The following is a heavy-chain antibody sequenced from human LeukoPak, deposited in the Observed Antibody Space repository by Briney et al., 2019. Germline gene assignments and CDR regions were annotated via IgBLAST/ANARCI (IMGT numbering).Heavy chain of an antibody. Sequence: GGSLRLSCAASGFTFSNFWMHWVRRAPGKGLEWVANIKQDGSEKYYVDSVKGRFTISRDNAKNSLYLQMNSLRAEDTAVYYCARAIGGSASYWGQGTLVTVSS. CDR1: GFTFSNFW. CDR2: IKQDGSEK. CDR3: ARAIGGSASY. V-gene: IGHV3-7*01. D-gene: IGHD3-10*01. J-gene: IGHJ4*02.